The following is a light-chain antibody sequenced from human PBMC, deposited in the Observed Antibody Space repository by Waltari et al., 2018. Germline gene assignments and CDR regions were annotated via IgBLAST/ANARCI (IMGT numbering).Light chain of an antibody. CDR1: QDISDY. CDR2: DAS. J-gene: IGKJ4*01. CDR3: QQYDDFPRT. V-gene: IGKV1-33*01. Sequence: DIRMTQSPSSLSASVGDRVTITCQASQDISDYLNWYQQKPGKAPKLLIYDASNLETGVPSRFSGSGYGTDFSFTISSLQPEDIATYYCQQYDDFPRTFGGGTKVEMK.